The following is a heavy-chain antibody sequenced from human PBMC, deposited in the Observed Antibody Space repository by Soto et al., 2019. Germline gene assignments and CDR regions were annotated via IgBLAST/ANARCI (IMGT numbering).Heavy chain of an antibody. CDR1: GFTFRDYA. V-gene: IGHV3-23*01. J-gene: IGHJ4*02. CDR3: AKEITSCCYHGLDS. D-gene: IGHD2-2*01. Sequence: GGSLRLSCIASGFTFRDYAIIWVRQAPGKGLECLSGISGRADATHYAASVKGRFTISRDSSRNTAYLDMKNLRDEDTALYYCAKEITSCCYHGLDSWGQGTPVTVSS. CDR2: ISGRADAT.